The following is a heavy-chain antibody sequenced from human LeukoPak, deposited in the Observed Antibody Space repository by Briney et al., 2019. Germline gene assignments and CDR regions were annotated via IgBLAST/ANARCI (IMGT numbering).Heavy chain of an antibody. Sequence: GASVKVSCKASGYTFTGYYMHWVRQAPGQGLEWMGWINPNSGGTNYAQKFQGRVTMTRDTSISTAYMELSRLRSDDTAVYYCARASDGYKPHFGYWGQGTLVTVSS. CDR3: ARASDGYKPHFGY. CDR1: GYTFTGYY. CDR2: INPNSGGT. J-gene: IGHJ4*02. V-gene: IGHV1-2*02. D-gene: IGHD5-24*01.